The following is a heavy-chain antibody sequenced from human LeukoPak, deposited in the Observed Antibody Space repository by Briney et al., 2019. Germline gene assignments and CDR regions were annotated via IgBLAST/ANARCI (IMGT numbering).Heavy chain of an antibody. J-gene: IGHJ4*02. V-gene: IGHV3-21*01. CDR2: ISFTSSFV. Sequence: GGSPRLSCAASGFTFSGYSMNWVRQAPGKGLGWVSSISFTSSFVYYADSVKGRFTTSRDNAKNSLYLQMNSLRAEDTAVYYCASERLVVRGITGYFDYWGQGTLVTVSS. CDR3: ASERLVVRGITGYFDY. D-gene: IGHD3-10*01. CDR1: GFTFSGYS.